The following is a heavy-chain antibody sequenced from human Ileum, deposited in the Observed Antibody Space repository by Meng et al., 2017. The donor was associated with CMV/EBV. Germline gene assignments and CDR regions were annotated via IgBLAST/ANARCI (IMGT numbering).Heavy chain of an antibody. CDR3: AKSAHSYGNDAFDI. CDR2: IKGGGGAT. J-gene: IGHJ3*02. CDR1: GFTFSSYA. V-gene: IGHV3-23*01. D-gene: IGHD5-18*01. Sequence: GESLKISCAASGFTFSSYAMSWVRQAPGKGLEWVSFIKGGGGATHYADSVKGRFTTSRDNSKNTLYLQMSSLRGEDTAVYFCAKSAHSYGNDAFDIWGQVTMVTVSS.